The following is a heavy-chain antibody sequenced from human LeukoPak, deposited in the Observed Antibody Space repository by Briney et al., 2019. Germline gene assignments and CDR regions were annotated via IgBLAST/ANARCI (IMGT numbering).Heavy chain of an antibody. CDR1: GFTISSSY. D-gene: IGHD1-26*01. V-gene: IGHV3-53*01. Sequence: PEGSLRLSCAASGFTISSSYMSWVRQAPGKGLEWVSLIYVGGGTNYADSVKGRFTISRDNSKNTLYLQMNSLGAEDTAVYYCARAGAWELHFDYWGQGALVTVSS. J-gene: IGHJ4*02. CDR2: IYVGGGT. CDR3: ARAGAWELHFDY.